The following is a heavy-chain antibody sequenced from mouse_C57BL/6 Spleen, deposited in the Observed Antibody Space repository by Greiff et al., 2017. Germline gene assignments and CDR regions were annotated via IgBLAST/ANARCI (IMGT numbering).Heavy chain of an antibody. D-gene: IGHD1-1*01. V-gene: IGHV1-82*01. Sequence: VKLVESGPELVKPGASVKISCKASGYAFSSSWMNWVKQRPGKGLEWIGRIYPGDGDTNYNGKFKGKATLTADKSSSTAYMQLSSLTSEDSAVYFCARDYYGSSHFDYWGQGTTLTVSS. CDR1: GYAFSSSW. J-gene: IGHJ2*01. CDR3: ARDYYGSSHFDY. CDR2: IYPGDGDT.